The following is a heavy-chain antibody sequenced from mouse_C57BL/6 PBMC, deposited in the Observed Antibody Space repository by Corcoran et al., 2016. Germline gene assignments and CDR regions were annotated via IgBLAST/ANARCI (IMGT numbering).Heavy chain of an antibody. J-gene: IGHJ3*01. CDR2: IYPRDGST. D-gene: IGHD1-1*01. CDR3: AREDYYYGSSYATY. Sequence: QVQLQQSGPELVKPGASVKLSCKASGYTFTSYDINWVKQRPGQGLEWIGWIYPRDGSTKYNEKFKGKATLTVDTSSSTAYMELHSLTSEDSAVYCCAREDYYYGSSYATYWGQGTLVTVSA. CDR1: GYTFTSYD. V-gene: IGHV1-85*01.